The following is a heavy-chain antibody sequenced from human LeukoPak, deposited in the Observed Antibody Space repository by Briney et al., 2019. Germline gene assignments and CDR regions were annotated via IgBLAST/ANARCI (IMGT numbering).Heavy chain of an antibody. CDR2: IYYSGST. D-gene: IGHD3-10*01. V-gene: IGHV4-59*01. J-gene: IGHJ4*02. CDR1: GGSISSYY. CDR3: ARDAPSGQYYFDY. Sequence: PSETLSLTCTVSGGSISSYYWSWIRQPPGKGLEWIGYIYYSGSTNYNPSLKSRVTISVDTSKNQFSLKLSSVIAADTAVYYCARDAPSGQYYFDYWGQGTLVTVSS.